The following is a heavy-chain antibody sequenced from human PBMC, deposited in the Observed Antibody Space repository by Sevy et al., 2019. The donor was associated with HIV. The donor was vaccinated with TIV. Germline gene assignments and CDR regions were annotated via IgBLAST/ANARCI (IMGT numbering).Heavy chain of an antibody. Sequence: SETLSLTCAVSGGSFSGFSWNWIRQPPGKGLEWIGEVNHYSPSLKIRATISLDTSKNQFSLTLHSVTAADTALYFCARGVEGVVPSPIIGLGPWAKYWSFDLWGRGTLVTVSS. CDR2: VNH. V-gene: IGHV4-34*01. J-gene: IGHJ2*01. D-gene: IGHD2-2*02. CDR3: ARGVEGVVPSPIIGLGPWAKYWSFDL. CDR1: GGSFSGFS.